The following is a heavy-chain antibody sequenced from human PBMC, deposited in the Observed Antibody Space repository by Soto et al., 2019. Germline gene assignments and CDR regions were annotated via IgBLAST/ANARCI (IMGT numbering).Heavy chain of an antibody. J-gene: IGHJ4*02. CDR1: GFTFSSYW. CDR3: ARDHYYDSSGYYGLDY. CDR2: INSDGSST. D-gene: IGHD3-22*01. Sequence: EVQLVESGGGLVQPGGSLRLSCAASGFTFSSYWMHWVRQAPGKGLVWVSRINSDGSSTSYADSVKGRFTISRDNAKNTLYLQLNSLRAEDTAVYYCARDHYYDSSGYYGLDYWGQGTLVTVSS. V-gene: IGHV3-74*01.